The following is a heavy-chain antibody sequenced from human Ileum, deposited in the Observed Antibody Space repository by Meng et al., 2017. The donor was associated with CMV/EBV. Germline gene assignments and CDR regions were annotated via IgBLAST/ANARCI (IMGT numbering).Heavy chain of an antibody. CDR1: GFTFTDYY. CDR3: ARGSRVVVIQPPDY. CDR2: ISASGTI. D-gene: IGHD3-22*01. Sequence: GESLKISCAASGFTFTDYYMTWIRQAPGKGPEWVAYISASGTIYYGDSVKGRFTISRDDAKSSVYLQMNSLRAEDTATYYCARGSRVVVIQPPDYWGQGNQV. J-gene: IGHJ4*02. V-gene: IGHV3-11*04.